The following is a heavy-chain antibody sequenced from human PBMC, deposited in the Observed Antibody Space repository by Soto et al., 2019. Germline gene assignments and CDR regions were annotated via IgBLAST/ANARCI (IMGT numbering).Heavy chain of an antibody. CDR3: AKDHRELLGGYYFDY. D-gene: IGHD1-26*01. CDR1: GFTFSSYA. V-gene: IGHV3-23*01. CDR2: ISGSGGST. J-gene: IGHJ4*02. Sequence: GGSLRLSCAASGFTFSSYAMSWVRQAPGKGLEWVSAISGSGGSTYYADSVKGRFTISRDNSKNTQYLQMNSLRAEDTAVYYCAKDHRELLGGYYFDYWGQGTLVTVSS.